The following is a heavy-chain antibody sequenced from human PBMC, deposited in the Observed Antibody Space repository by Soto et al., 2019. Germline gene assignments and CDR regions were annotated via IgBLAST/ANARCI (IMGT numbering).Heavy chain of an antibody. CDR2: IYYSGST. Sequence: QVQLQESGPGLVKPPETLSLTCTVSGGSISSYYWSWIRQPPGKGLEWIGYIYYSGSTNYNPSLKSRVTISVDTSKNQFSLKLSSVTAADTAVYYCAREWNYYDSSGYYYLDAFDIWGQGTMVTVSS. CDR3: AREWNYYDSSGYYYLDAFDI. D-gene: IGHD3-22*01. J-gene: IGHJ3*02. CDR1: GGSISSYY. V-gene: IGHV4-59*01.